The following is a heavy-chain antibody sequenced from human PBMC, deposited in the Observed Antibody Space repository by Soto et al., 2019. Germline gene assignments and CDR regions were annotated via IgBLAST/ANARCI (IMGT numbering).Heavy chain of an antibody. V-gene: IGHV4-30-4*01. J-gene: IGHJ5*02. CDR3: ARDTYSGYDFGL. CDR1: GASVAGGSYY. CDR2: IPSRGRP. D-gene: IGHD5-12*01. Sequence: QVQLRESGPGLVKPSQTLSLTCSVSGASVAGGSYYWSWVRQPPGKGLEWIGYIPSRGRPFYNPSLRSRGTISADTSKTQLSLQLTSVTAADTAVYYCARDTYSGYDFGLWGQGTLVTVSS.